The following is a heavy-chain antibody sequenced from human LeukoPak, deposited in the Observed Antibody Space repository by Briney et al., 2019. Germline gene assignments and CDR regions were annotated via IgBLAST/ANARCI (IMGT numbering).Heavy chain of an antibody. D-gene: IGHD6-13*01. J-gene: IGHJ4*02. V-gene: IGHV3-11*01. CDR3: AGGDNHYRIAAAVFDY. CDR1: GFTFSDYY. Sequence: PGGSLRLSCAASGFTFSDYYMSWIRQAPGKGLEWVSYISSSGSTIYYADSVKGRFTISRDNAKNSLYLQMNSLRAEDTAVYYCAGGDNHYRIAAAVFDYWGQGTLVTVSS. CDR2: ISSSGSTI.